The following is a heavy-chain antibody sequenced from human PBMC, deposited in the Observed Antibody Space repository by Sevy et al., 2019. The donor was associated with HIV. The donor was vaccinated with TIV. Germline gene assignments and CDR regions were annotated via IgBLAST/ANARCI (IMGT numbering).Heavy chain of an antibody. CDR1: GGTFSSYA. Sequence: ASVKVSCKASGGTFSSYAINWVRQAPGQGLEWMGGIIPIFGTANYAQKFQGRVTITADKSTSTAYMELSSLRSEDTAVYYCAARYYDFWSGYSPYRTPPHFDYWGQGTLVTVSS. CDR2: IIPIFGTA. CDR3: AARYYDFWSGYSPYRTPPHFDY. D-gene: IGHD3-3*01. J-gene: IGHJ4*02. V-gene: IGHV1-69*06.